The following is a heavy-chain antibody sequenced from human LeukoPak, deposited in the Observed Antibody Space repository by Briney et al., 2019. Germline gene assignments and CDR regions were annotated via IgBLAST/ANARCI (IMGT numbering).Heavy chain of an antibody. J-gene: IGHJ4*02. V-gene: IGHV4-39*01. CDR1: GGSISLIGYY. CDR2: IYYSGST. CDR3: ARHQPTALTTIDY. D-gene: IGHD4-11*01. Sequence: SETLSLTCTVSGGSISLIGYYWGWIRQPPGKGLEWIGTIYYSGSTYYNPSLKRRVTISVDTSKNQSSLKVNSVTAADTAVYFCARHQPTALTTIDYWGQGTLVTVSS.